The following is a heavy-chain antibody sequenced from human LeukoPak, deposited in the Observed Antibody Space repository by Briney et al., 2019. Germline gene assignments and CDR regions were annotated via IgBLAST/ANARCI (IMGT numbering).Heavy chain of an antibody. V-gene: IGHV4-31*03. J-gene: IGHJ5*02. D-gene: IGHD2-2*01. Sequence: SETLSLTCTVSGGSIISGGYYWSWIRQHPGKGLEWIGYIYYSGSTYYNPSLKSRVTISVDTSKNQFSLKLSSVTAADTAVYYCARGIVVVPAAMCNWFDPWGQGTLVTVSS. CDR1: GGSIISGGYY. CDR3: ARGIVVVPAAMCNWFDP. CDR2: IYYSGST.